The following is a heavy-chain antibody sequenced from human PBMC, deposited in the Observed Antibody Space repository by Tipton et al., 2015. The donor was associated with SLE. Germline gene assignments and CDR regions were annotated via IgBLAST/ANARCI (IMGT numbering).Heavy chain of an antibody. CDR2: IYKTGIT. J-gene: IGHJ3*01. CDR1: GDSMNNYY. Sequence: TLSLTCSVSGDSMNNYYWSWIRQPAGMPLEWIGRIYKTGITNYNPSLKGRLSMPVDTSKAHFSLNLNSVTAADTAIYYCAREKENTGWFWLNAFDVWGRGTLVTVST. D-gene: IGHD6-19*01. V-gene: IGHV4-4*07. CDR3: AREKENTGWFWLNAFDV.